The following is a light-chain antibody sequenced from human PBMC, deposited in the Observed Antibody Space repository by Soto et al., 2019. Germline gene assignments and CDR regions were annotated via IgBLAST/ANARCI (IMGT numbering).Light chain of an antibody. CDR3: QQSYSTPPLT. CDR2: AAS. Sequence: DIPMTQSPSSLSASVGDRVTITCRASQNINNYINWYQQKPGTAPKLLIYAASSLQSGVPSRFSGSGSGTDFTLTSSSLQPEDFATYYWQQSYSTPPLTFGGGTKVEIK. J-gene: IGKJ4*01. CDR1: QNINNY. V-gene: IGKV1-39*01.